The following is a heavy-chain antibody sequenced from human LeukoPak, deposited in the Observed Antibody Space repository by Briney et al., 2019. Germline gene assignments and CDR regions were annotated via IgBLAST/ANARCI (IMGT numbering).Heavy chain of an antibody. CDR3: ARHVPLTGGEGYFQH. V-gene: IGHV4-39*01. J-gene: IGHJ1*01. CDR1: GGSISSSSYY. D-gene: IGHD3-16*01. Sequence: SETLSLTCTVSGGSISSSSYYWGWIRQPPGKGLEWIGSIYYSGSTYYNPSLKSRVTISVDTSKNQFSLKLSSVTAADTAVYYCARHVPLTGGEGYFQHWGQGTLVTVSS. CDR2: IYYSGST.